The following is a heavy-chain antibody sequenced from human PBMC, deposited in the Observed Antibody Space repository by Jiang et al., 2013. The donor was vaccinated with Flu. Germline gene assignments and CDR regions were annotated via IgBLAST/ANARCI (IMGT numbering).Heavy chain of an antibody. Sequence: LLKPSETLSLTCTVSGGSISSSSYYWGWIRQPPGKGLEWIGSIYYSGSTYYNPSLKSRVTISVDTSKNHFSLKLSSVTAADTAVYYCARSFGGNLYYGMDVWGQGTTVTVYS. CDR1: GGSISSSSYY. CDR3: ARSFGGNLYYGMDV. V-gene: IGHV4-39*07. CDR2: IYYSGST. D-gene: IGHD4-23*01. J-gene: IGHJ6*02.